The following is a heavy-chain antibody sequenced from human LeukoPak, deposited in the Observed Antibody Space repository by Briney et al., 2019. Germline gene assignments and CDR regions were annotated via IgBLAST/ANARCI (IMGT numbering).Heavy chain of an antibody. D-gene: IGHD6-19*01. CDR1: GYTFTGYY. Sequence: ASVKVSCKASGYTFTGYYMHWVRQAPGQGLEWMGWINPNSGGTNYAQKFQSRVTMTRDTSISTAYMELSRLRSDDTAVYYCARVVYSSGWYSTYYFDYWGQGTLVTVSS. CDR3: ARVVYSSGWYSTYYFDY. V-gene: IGHV1-2*02. CDR2: INPNSGGT. J-gene: IGHJ4*02.